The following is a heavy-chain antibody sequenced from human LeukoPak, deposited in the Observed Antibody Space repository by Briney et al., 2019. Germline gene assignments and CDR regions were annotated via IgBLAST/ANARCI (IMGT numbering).Heavy chain of an antibody. D-gene: IGHD2-2*01. CDR2: IKQDGSEK. V-gene: IGHV3-7*01. CDR3: AKRIDIAVVPEAATHQAFDV. CDR1: GFTFSSYW. J-gene: IGHJ3*01. Sequence: GGSPRLSCAASGFTFSSYWMSWVRLAPGKGLEWVANIKQDGSEKYYVDSVKGRFTISRDNAKNSLYLQMNSLRAEDTAVYYCAKRIDIAVVPEAATHQAFDVWRQGTMVTVSS.